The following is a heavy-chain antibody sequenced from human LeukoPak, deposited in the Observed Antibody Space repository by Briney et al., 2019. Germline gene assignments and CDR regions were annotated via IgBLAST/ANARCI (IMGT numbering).Heavy chain of an antibody. Sequence: SVKVSCKASGGTFSSYAISWVRQAPGQGLEWMGGIIPIFGTANYAQKFQGRVTITADESTSTAYMELSSLRSEDTAVYYCASEGGSGSLALGGYWGQGTLVTVSS. CDR2: IIPIFGTA. CDR3: ASEGGSGSLALGGY. V-gene: IGHV1-69*13. D-gene: IGHD3-10*01. J-gene: IGHJ4*02. CDR1: GGTFSSYA.